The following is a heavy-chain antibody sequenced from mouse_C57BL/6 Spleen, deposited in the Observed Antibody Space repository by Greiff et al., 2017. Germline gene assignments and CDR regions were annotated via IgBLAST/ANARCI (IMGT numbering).Heavy chain of an antibody. J-gene: IGHJ4*01. CDR3: AREGYFYAMDY. CDR1: GFTFSDYY. V-gene: IGHV5-16*01. CDR2: INYDGSST. Sequence: EVQLVESEGGLVQPGSSMKLSCTASGFTFSDYYMAWVRQVPEKGLEWVANINYDGSSTYYLDSLKSRFIISRDNAKNILYLQMSSLKSEDTATYYCAREGYFYAMDYWGQGTSVTVSS. D-gene: IGHD2-14*01.